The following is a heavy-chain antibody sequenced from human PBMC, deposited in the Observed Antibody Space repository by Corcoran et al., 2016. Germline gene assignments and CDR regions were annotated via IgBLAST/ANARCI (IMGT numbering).Heavy chain of an antibody. CDR3: ATLGAAVSY. V-gene: IGHV1-2*02. CDR2: TNPNSGDT. J-gene: IGHJ4*02. CDR1: GYSFTDYY. D-gene: IGHD6-25*01. Sequence: QAQVVQSGAEVKKPGASVKVSCKAYGYSFTDYYMHWVRQAPGQGLEWVGWTNPNSGDTKYEQKFQGRVTMTRDASISTAYMELSSLRSDDTAVYYCATLGAAVSYWGQGTLVTVSS.